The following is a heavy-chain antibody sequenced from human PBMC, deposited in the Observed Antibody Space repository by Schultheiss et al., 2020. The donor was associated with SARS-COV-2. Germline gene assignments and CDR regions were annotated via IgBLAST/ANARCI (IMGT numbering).Heavy chain of an antibody. J-gene: IGHJ3*02. CDR1: GFTLSVHY. CDR3: ARDSGSSGNSAFDI. Sequence: GESLKISCAASGFTLSVHYMDWFRQAPGKGLEWVGRSRIRAKGYTTEYTASVKGRFTISRDDSKNSLYLQMNSLKIEDTAVYYCARDSGSSGNSAFDIWGQGTMVTGSS. V-gene: IGHV3-72*01. D-gene: IGHD4-23*01. CDR2: SRIRAKGYTT.